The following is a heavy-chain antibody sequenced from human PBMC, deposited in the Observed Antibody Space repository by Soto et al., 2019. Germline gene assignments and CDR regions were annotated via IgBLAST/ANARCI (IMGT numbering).Heavy chain of an antibody. CDR3: ARGEDSSGYSDAFDI. Sequence: SETLSLTCAVYGGSFSGYYWSWIRQPPGKGLEWIGEINHSGSTNYNPSLKSRVTISVDTSKNQFSLKLSSVTAADTAVYYCARGEDSSGYSDAFDIWGQGTMVTVSS. CDR2: INHSGST. V-gene: IGHV4-34*01. J-gene: IGHJ3*02. CDR1: GGSFSGYY. D-gene: IGHD3-22*01.